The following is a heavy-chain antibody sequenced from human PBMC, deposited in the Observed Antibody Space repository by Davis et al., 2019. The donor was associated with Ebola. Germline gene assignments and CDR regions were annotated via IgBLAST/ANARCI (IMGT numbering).Heavy chain of an antibody. CDR3: ARDIGEHWGYSSSFDDAFDI. CDR1: GFTFSSYA. D-gene: IGHD6-6*01. V-gene: IGHV3-23*01. J-gene: IGHJ3*02. CDR2: ISGSGGST. Sequence: PGGSLRPSCAASGFTFSSYAMSWVRQAPGKGLEWVSAISGSGGSTYYAVSVKGRFTISRDNSKNTLYLHMNSLRAEDTAVYYCARDIGEHWGYSSSFDDAFDIWGQGTMVTVSS.